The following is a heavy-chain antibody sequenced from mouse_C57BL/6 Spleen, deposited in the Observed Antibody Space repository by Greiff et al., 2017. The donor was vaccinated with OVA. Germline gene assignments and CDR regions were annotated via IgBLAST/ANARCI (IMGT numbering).Heavy chain of an antibody. V-gene: IGHV5-6*02. CDR3: ARHELGLYYFDY. Sequence: EVKLVESGGDLVKPGGSLTLSCAASGFTFSSYGMSWVRQTPDKRLEWVATISSGGSYTYYPDSVKGRFTISRDNAKNTLYLQMSSLKSEDTAMYYCARHELGLYYFDYWGQGTTLTVSS. CDR2: ISSGGSYT. J-gene: IGHJ2*01. CDR1: GFTFSSYG. D-gene: IGHD4-1*01.